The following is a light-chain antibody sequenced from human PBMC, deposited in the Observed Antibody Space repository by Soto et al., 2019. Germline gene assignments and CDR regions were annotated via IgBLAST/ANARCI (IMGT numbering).Light chain of an antibody. Sequence: SVLTQPPSASGTPGQRVTISCSGSSSNIGTNTVNWYQQLPGTAPRLLIYNTNQRPSGVPDRFSGSKSGASASLAISGLQSDDEADYYCAAWDDSLNGLVFGGGTQLTVL. CDR3: AAWDDSLNGLV. CDR2: NTN. J-gene: IGLJ2*01. CDR1: SSNIGTNT. V-gene: IGLV1-44*01.